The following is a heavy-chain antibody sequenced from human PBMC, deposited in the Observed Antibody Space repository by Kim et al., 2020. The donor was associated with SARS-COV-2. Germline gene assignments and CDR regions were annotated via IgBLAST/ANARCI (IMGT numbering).Heavy chain of an antibody. J-gene: IGHJ4*02. D-gene: IGHD1-26*01. CDR1: GYSISSGYY. Sequence: SETLSLTCTVSGYSISSGYYWCWIRQPPGKLVGWIGSIYSSGSTYYSPSIKSRVTISVDTSKNRFSLKLSSVTAAGAAVYYCASGGWELLVDYWGQGTLVTVSS. CDR3: ASGGWELLVDY. V-gene: IGHV4-38-2*02. CDR2: IYSSGST.